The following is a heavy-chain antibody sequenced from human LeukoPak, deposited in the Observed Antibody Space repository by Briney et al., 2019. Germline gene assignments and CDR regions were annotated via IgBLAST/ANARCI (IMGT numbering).Heavy chain of an antibody. D-gene: IGHD6-19*01. CDR2: IIPIFGTA. CDR3: ARETAVAGYTFDY. Sequence: ASVKVSCKASGYTFTSYGISWVRQAPGQGLEWMGGIIPIFGTANYAQKFQGRVTITADESTSTAYMELSSLRSEDTAVYYCARETAVAGYTFDYWGQGTLVTVSS. CDR1: GYTFTSYG. V-gene: IGHV1-69*13. J-gene: IGHJ4*02.